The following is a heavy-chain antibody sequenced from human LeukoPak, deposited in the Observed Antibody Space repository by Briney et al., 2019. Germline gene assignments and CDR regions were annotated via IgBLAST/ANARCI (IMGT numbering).Heavy chain of an antibody. CDR2: INTNTGNQ. CDR3: ARVQRYSYGDAFDI. D-gene: IGHD5-18*01. V-gene: IGHV7-4-1*02. J-gene: IGHJ3*02. Sequence: GASVKVSCKASGYTFTSYAMNWVRQAPGQGLEWVGWINTNTGNQTYAQGFTGRFVFSLDTTVSTAYLQISSLKAEDTAVYYCARVQRYSYGDAFDIWGQGTMVTVSS. CDR1: GYTFTSYA.